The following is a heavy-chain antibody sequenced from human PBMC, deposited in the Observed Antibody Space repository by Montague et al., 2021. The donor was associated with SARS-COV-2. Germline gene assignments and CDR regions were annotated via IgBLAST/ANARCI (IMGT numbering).Heavy chain of an antibody. Sequence: SLSLSFSASGFTFSSYSMNWVRQAPGKGLEWVSSISSSSSYIYYADSVKGRFTISRDNAKNSLYLQMNSLRAEDTAVYYCARVSRSSWYGGSLGEALDYWGQGTLVTGSS. D-gene: IGHD6-13*01. CDR1: GFTFSSYS. CDR2: ISSSSSYI. V-gene: IGHV3-21*01. J-gene: IGHJ4*02. CDR3: ARVSRSSWYGGSLGEALDY.